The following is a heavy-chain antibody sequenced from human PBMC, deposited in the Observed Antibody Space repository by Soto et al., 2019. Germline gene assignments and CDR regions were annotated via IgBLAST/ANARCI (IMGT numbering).Heavy chain of an antibody. D-gene: IGHD6-19*01. J-gene: IGHJ4*02. CDR3: VNSRYSSGWSGLFDY. Sequence: PRGALLLSCSSSVFTFSIYAMRWVRQAPGKGLEYVSAISSNGGSTYYADSVKGRFTISRDNSKNTLYLQMSSLRAEDTAVYYCVNSRYSSGWSGLFDYWGQGTLVTVSS. V-gene: IGHV3-64D*06. CDR2: ISSNGGST. CDR1: VFTFSIYA.